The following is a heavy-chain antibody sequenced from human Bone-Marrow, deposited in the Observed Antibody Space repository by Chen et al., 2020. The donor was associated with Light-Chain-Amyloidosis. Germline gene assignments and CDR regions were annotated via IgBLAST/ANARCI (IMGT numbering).Heavy chain of an antibody. CDR2: VYESGTT. CDR3: AGRVVVDYFFDY. V-gene: IGHV4-4*02. CDR1: GGSISGSDW. J-gene: IGHJ4*02. D-gene: IGHD3-22*01. Sequence: QVQLQESGPGLVKPSGTLSLTCAVSGGSISGSDWWSWVRQTPGKGLEWIGEVYESGTTKYNPSLKSRVTISVDKSKSQFSRKLSSVAAADAAVYYCAGRVVVDYFFDYWGQGVLVTVSS.